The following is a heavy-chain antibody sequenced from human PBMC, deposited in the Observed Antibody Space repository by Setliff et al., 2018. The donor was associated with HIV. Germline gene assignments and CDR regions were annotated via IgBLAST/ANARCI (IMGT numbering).Heavy chain of an antibody. CDR1: GGSISTYF. CDR3: ARDDTVVRGHIDY. Sequence: SETLSLTCTVSGGSISTYFWSWIRQPAGKGLEWIGHIHTSGSTKYNPSLQSRVTISVDTSKNRFSLKLSSVTAADTAVYYCARDDTVVRGHIDYWGQGTLVTVSS. D-gene: IGHD3-10*01. V-gene: IGHV4-4*07. J-gene: IGHJ4*02. CDR2: IHTSGST.